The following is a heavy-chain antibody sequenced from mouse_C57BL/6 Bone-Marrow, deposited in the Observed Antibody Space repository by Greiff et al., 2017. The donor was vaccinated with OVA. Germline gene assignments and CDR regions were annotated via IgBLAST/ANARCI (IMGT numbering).Heavy chain of an antibody. CDR1: GYTFTSYW. J-gene: IGHJ1*03. CDR2: IDPSDSYT. D-gene: IGHD1-1*01. CDR3: ERLSIYYLPYFDV. Sequence: QVQLQQPGAELVRPGTSVKLSCKASGYTFTSYWMHWVKQRPGQGLEWIGVIDPSDSYTNYNQKFKGKATLTVDTSSSPAYMQLSSLTTKDSAVDAGERLSIYYLPYFDVWGTGTTVTVSS. V-gene: IGHV1-59*01.